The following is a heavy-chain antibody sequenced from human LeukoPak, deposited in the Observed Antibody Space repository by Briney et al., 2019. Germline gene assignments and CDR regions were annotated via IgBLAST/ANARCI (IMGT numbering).Heavy chain of an antibody. V-gene: IGHV4-4*07. CDR3: ARADPIGGDYGTFDY. Sequence: SETLSLTCTVSGGPISSYYWSWIRQPAGKGLEWIGRIYTSGSTNYNPSLKSRVTMSVDTSKNQFSLKLSSVTAADTAVYYCARADPIGGDYGTFDYWGQGTLVTVSS. J-gene: IGHJ4*02. CDR2: IYTSGST. CDR1: GGPISSYY. D-gene: IGHD4-17*01.